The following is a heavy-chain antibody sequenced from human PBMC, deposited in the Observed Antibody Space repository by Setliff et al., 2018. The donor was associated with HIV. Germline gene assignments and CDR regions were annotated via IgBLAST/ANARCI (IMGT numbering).Heavy chain of an antibody. Sequence: PSETLSLTCDVSGYSISSGYYWGWIRQPPGEGLEWIANIYHNGNTHYNPSVKSRVTVSVDTSKNQFSLKLRSVTAADTAVYYCARRPPYWGFDFWGQGTLVTVSS. J-gene: IGHJ4*02. CDR1: GYSISSGYY. V-gene: IGHV4-38-2*01. D-gene: IGHD3-16*01. CDR2: IYHNGNT. CDR3: ARRPPYWGFDF.